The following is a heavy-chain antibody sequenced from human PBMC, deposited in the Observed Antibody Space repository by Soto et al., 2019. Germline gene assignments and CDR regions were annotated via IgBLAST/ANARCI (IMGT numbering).Heavy chain of an antibody. Sequence: QVQLVQSGAEVKKPGASVKVSCKASGYTFTSYGISWVRQAPGQGLEWMGWISAYNGNKNYAQKHQGRTNLTSDTSKSTAHLEPRKLKSDDTAVYYFSRCQRGIVSNAFDILGQWKIVTGSS. CDR2: ISAYNGNK. D-gene: IGHD3-10*01. J-gene: IGHJ3*02. V-gene: IGHV1-18*01. CDR1: GYTFTSYG. CDR3: SRCQRGIVSNAFDI.